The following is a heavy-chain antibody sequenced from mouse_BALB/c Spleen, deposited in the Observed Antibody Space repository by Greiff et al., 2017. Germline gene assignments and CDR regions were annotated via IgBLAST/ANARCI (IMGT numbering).Heavy chain of an antibody. CDR2: INPSTGYT. J-gene: IGHJ4*01. Sequence: VKLQESGAELAKPGASVKMSCKASGYTFTSYWMHWVKQRPGQGLEWIGYINPSTGYTEYNQKFKDKATLTADKSSSTAYMQLSSLTSEDSAVYYCARPSSTALYAMDYWGQGTSVTVSS. CDR3: ARPSSTALYAMDY. V-gene: IGHV1-7*01. CDR1: GYTFTSYW. D-gene: IGHD1-2*01.